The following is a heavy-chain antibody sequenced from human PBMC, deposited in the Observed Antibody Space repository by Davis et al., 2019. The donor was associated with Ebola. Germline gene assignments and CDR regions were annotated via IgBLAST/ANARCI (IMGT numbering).Heavy chain of an antibody. D-gene: IGHD2-2*01. CDR1: GGSFSGYY. J-gene: IGHJ1*01. CDR2: INHSGST. CDR3: ARKGYCSSTSCYYSRKEEYFQH. Sequence: MPSETLSLTCAVYGGSFSGYYWSWIRQPPGKGLEWIGEINHSGSTNYNPSLKSRVTISVDTSKNQFYLKLCSVTAADTAVYYCARKGYCSSTSCYYSRKEEYFQHWGQGTLVTVSS. V-gene: IGHV4-34*01.